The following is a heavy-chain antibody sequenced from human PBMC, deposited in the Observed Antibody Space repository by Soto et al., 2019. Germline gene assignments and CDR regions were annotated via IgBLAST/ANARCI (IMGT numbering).Heavy chain of an antibody. Sequence: LXLCCEASVFTLSDYYMSWIRQVPGKGLEWVSYISIGGTPIYYADSVKGRFTISRDNSQNSLYLHMTSLTAEDTALYYCVRGPEELVYYNSIDVWGQGTTVTAS. J-gene: IGHJ6*02. V-gene: IGHV3-11*01. D-gene: IGHD3-10*01. CDR2: ISIGGTPI. CDR3: VRGPEELVYYNSIDV. CDR1: VFTLSDYY.